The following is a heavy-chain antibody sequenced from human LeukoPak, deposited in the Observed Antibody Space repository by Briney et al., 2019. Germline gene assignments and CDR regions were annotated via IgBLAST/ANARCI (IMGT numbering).Heavy chain of an antibody. CDR1: GGSFSGYY. D-gene: IGHD3-10*01. Sequence: SETLSLTCAVYGGSFSGYYWSWIRQPPGKGLEWIGEINPSGSTKYNPSLKSRVTISVDTSKNQFPLKLRSVTAADTAMYYCARDARFGELVDHWSQGTLVTVSS. CDR3: ARDARFGELVDH. J-gene: IGHJ5*02. CDR2: INPSGST. V-gene: IGHV4-34*01.